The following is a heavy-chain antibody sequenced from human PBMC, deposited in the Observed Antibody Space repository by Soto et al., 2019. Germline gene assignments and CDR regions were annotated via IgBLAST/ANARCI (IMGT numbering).Heavy chain of an antibody. Sequence: GGSLRLSCAASGFTFSTYYMSWVRQAPGRGLEWVASIKQDGSEKYYVDSVKGQFTISRDNAKKSLYLQMNSLRGEDTAVYYCAREDYHYGMDVWGQGTRVTVSS. V-gene: IGHV3-7*05. D-gene: IGHD3-10*01. CDR3: AREDYHYGMDV. J-gene: IGHJ6*02. CDR2: IKQDGSEK. CDR1: GFTFSTYY.